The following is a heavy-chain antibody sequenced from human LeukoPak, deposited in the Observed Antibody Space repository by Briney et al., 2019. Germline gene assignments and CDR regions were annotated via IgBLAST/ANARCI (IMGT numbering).Heavy chain of an antibody. J-gene: IGHJ5*02. CDR3: ARGRWFDP. CDR1: GGSFSGYY. Sequence: SETLCLTCAVYGGSFSGYYWSWIRQPPGKGLEWIGEINHSGSTNYNPSLKSRVTISVDTSKNQFSLKLSSVTAADTAVYYCARGRWFDPWGQGTLVTVSS. CDR2: INHSGST. V-gene: IGHV4-34*01.